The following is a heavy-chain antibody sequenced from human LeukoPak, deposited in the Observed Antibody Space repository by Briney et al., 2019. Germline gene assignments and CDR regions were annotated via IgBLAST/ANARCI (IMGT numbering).Heavy chain of an antibody. CDR3: AKALRLDYDSSGLAGY. V-gene: IGHV3-43*02. D-gene: IGHD3-22*01. Sequence: GGSLRLSCAASGFTFDDYAMHWVRRAPGKGLEWVSLISGDGGSTYYADSVKGRFTISRDNSKNSLYLQMNSLRTEDTALYYCAKALRLDYDSSGLAGYWGQGTLVTVSS. CDR1: GFTFDDYA. J-gene: IGHJ4*02. CDR2: ISGDGGST.